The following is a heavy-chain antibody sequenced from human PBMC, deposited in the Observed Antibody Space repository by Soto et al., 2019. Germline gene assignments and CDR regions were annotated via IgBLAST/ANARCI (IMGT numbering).Heavy chain of an antibody. CDR1: GFTFSSYA. Sequence: PGGSLRLSCAASGFTFSSYAMSWVRQAPGKGLEWVSAISGSGGSTYYADSVKGRFTISRDNSKNTLYLQMNSLRVEDTAVYYCTRDQGGQSGNFIFDNWGQGTLVTVSS. V-gene: IGHV3-23*01. CDR3: TRDQGGQSGNFIFDN. J-gene: IGHJ4*02. D-gene: IGHD1-26*01. CDR2: ISGSGGST.